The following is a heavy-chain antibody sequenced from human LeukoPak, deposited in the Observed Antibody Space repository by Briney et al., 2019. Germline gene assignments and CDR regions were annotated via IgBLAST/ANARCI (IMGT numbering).Heavy chain of an antibody. V-gene: IGHV3-30*02. D-gene: IGHD1-7*01. J-gene: IGHJ4*02. CDR1: GLPFSHSG. CDR2: IRYDGSNK. CDR3: FGITVTDVPY. Sequence: GGSLRLPCAASGLPFSHSGMHWVRQAPGKGLEWVAFIRYDGSNKYYADSVKGRFTISRDNSKNALYLQMNSLRGEDTAVYYCFGITVTDVPYWGQGTLVTVSS.